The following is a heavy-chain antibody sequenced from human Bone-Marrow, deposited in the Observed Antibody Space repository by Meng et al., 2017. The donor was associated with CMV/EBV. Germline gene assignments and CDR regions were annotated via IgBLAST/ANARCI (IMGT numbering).Heavy chain of an antibody. D-gene: IGHD2-2*01. CDR2: IYYSGST. Sequence: SETLSLTCTVSGGSVSSGSYYWSWIRQPPGEGLEWIGYIYYSGSTNYNPSLKSRVTISVDTSKNQFSLKLSSVTAADTAVYYCARDVVVPAAANWFDPWGQGTLVTVSS. V-gene: IGHV4-61*01. J-gene: IGHJ5*02. CDR3: ARDVVVPAAANWFDP. CDR1: GGSVSSGSYY.